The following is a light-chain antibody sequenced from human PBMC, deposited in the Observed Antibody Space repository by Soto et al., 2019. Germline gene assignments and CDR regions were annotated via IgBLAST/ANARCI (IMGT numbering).Light chain of an antibody. V-gene: IGKV3-11*01. CDR3: QHRRNWPLT. J-gene: IGKJ4*01. CDR2: DAS. Sequence: EIVLTQSPGTLSLSPGETATLSCRASQSVNNQLAWYQQKPGQAPRLLIYDASTRATGIPARISGSGSWADFTLTISSLEPEDFAVYYCQHRRNWPLTFGGGTKVEIK. CDR1: QSVNNQ.